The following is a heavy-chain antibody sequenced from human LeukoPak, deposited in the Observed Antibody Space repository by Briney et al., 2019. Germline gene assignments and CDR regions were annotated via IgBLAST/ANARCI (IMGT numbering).Heavy chain of an antibody. J-gene: IGHJ4*02. CDR1: GYTFTSYG. CDR3: ARDMYSSGPHPGY. D-gene: IGHD6-19*01. V-gene: IGHV1-18*01. CDR2: ISTYNGNT. Sequence: ASVKVSCKASGYTFTSYGISWVRQAPGQGLEWMGWISTYNGNTNYAQKLQGRVTITADKSTSTAYMELSSLRSEDTAVYYCARDMYSSGPHPGYWGQGTLVTVSS.